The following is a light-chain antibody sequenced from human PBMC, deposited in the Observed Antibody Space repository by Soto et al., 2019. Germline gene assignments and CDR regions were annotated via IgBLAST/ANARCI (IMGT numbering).Light chain of an antibody. J-gene: IGKJ5*01. V-gene: IGKV2-30*01. CDR2: KVS. Sequence: DVVLTQSPLSLPVTLGQPASISCRSTQSLVYSDGNIYLNWFQQRQGQSPRRLIYKVSNRDSGVPDRFSGSGSGTDFTLKISRVEAEDVGVYYCMQGTHWPPITLGQGTRLEIK. CDR1: QSLVYSDGNIY. CDR3: MQGTHWPPIT.